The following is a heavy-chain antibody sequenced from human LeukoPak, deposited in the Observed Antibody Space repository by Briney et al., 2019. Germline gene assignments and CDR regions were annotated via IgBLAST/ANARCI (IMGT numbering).Heavy chain of an antibody. CDR3: VSPDY. J-gene: IGHJ4*02. Sequence: GGSLRLSCAASGFTFSNYAMHWVRQAPGKGLEWVAVISYDGINKYYADSVKGRFTISRDNSKNTLYLQMNCLRVEDTAVYYCVSPDYWGQGTLVTVSS. CDR1: GFTFSNYA. V-gene: IGHV3-30*04. CDR2: ISYDGINK.